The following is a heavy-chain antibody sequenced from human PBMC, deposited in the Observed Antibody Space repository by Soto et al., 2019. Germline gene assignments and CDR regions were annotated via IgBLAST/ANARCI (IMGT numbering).Heavy chain of an antibody. D-gene: IGHD1-26*01. V-gene: IGHV4-39*01. CDR1: GDSISSKTFF. CDR2: IFYSGSS. J-gene: IGHJ5*02. Sequence: SETLSLTCNVSGDSISSKTFFWDWIRQPPGKGLEWIGSIFYSGSSFYNPSPKSRVTLSVDTSKNQFSLKLSSVTAADTAVYYCARHPRVTGRGVGFDPWGQGTLVTVSS. CDR3: ARHPRVTGRGVGFDP.